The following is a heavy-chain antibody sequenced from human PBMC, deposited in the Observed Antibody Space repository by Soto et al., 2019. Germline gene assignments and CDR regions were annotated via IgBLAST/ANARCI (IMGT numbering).Heavy chain of an antibody. J-gene: IGHJ3*02. CDR3: ARDRTNHDAFDI. CDR2: IWYDGSNK. CDR1: GFTFSSYG. Sequence: GGSLRLSCAASGFTFSSYGMHWVRQAPGKGLEWVAVIWYDGSNKYYADSVKGRFTISRDNSKNTLYLQMNSLRAEDTAVYYCARDRTNHDAFDIWGQGTMVTVSS. D-gene: IGHD1-1*01. V-gene: IGHV3-33*01.